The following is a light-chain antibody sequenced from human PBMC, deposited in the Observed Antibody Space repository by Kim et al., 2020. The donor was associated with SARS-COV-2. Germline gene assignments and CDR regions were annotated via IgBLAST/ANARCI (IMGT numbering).Light chain of an antibody. Sequence: SSELTQDPAVPVALGQTVRITCQGDSLRSYYASWYQQKPGQAPVLVIYGKNNRPSGVPDRFSGSSSGNTASLTITGAQAEDEADYYCKSRDSSGNRWVFGGGTKLTVL. V-gene: IGLV3-19*01. CDR3: KSRDSSGNRWV. CDR1: SLRSYY. J-gene: IGLJ3*02. CDR2: GKN.